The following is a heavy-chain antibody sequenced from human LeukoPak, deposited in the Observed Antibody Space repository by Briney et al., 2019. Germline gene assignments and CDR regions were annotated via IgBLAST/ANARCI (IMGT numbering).Heavy chain of an antibody. D-gene: IGHD3-22*01. CDR3: ARNYYDRSGYSDAFDY. J-gene: IGHJ4*02. V-gene: IGHV3-30*04. CDR2: ISHDGSNE. CDR1: GFTFSSSA. Sequence: PGGSLRLSRAASGFTFSSSAMQGVRQAPGKGLEWVALISHDGSNEYYADYVKGRFTISRDRSKTTLYLQMNSLRAEDTAVYYCARNYYDRSGYSDAFDYWGQGTLVTVSS.